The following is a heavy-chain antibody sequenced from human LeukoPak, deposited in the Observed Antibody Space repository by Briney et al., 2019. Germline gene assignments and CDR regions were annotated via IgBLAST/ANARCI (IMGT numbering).Heavy chain of an antibody. CDR2: FYSGGST. Sequence: SETLSLTCTVSGGSISSYYWSWIRQPAGKGLEWIGRFYSGGSTDYNPSLKSRVTMSVDTSKNQFSLRLSSVTAADTAVYYCARVYSGYDLPGSLANYFDYWGQGTLVTVSS. CDR1: GGSISSYY. CDR3: ARVYSGYDLPGSLANYFDY. D-gene: IGHD5-12*01. J-gene: IGHJ4*02. V-gene: IGHV4-4*07.